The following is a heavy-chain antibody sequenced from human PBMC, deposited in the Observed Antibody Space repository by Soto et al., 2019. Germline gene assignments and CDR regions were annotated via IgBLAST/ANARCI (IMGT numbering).Heavy chain of an antibody. V-gene: IGHV3-15*01. CDR1: GFIVSNAW. Sequence: VQLVESGGGLVEPGGSLRLSCAASGFIVSNAWMSWVRQAPGKGLELVGRIKKNADGGTTDYAAPVEGRFTISRDDSENTLLLQMNSLRTEDIAVYYCTTNPVGYRYFDYWGQGTLVTVSS. CDR2: IKKNADGGTT. D-gene: IGHD5-18*01. CDR3: TTNPVGYRYFDY. J-gene: IGHJ4*02.